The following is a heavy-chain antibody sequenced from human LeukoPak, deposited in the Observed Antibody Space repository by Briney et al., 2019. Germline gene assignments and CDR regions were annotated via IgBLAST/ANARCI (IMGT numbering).Heavy chain of an antibody. CDR2: IIPILGIA. Sequence: SVKVSCKASGGTFSSYAISWVRQAPGQGLEWMGRIIPILGIANYAQKFQGRVTITADKSTSTAYMELSSLRSEDTAVYYCAAGDYGYVWAPDAFDIWGQGTMVTVSS. CDR3: AAGDYGYVWAPDAFDI. CDR1: GGTFSSYA. D-gene: IGHD3-16*01. V-gene: IGHV1-69*04. J-gene: IGHJ3*02.